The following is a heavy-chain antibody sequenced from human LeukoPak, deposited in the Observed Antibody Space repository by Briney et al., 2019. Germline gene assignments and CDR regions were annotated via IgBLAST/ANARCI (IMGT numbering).Heavy chain of an antibody. CDR3: ARGILTRDWYAHIED. CDR2: TYHRGGY. V-gene: IGHV4-59*13. Sequence: PSETLSLTCTVSGGFITNSYWIWIRQPAGKGLEWIGSTYHRGGYKDNPSLKSRVTISVDTSKNQFSLKLTSVTGADTAVYYCARGILTRDWYAHIEDWGQGTLVTVAS. J-gene: IGHJ4*02. D-gene: IGHD2/OR15-2a*01. CDR1: GGFITNSY.